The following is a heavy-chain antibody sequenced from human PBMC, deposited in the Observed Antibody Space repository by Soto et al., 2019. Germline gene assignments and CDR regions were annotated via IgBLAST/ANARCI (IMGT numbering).Heavy chain of an antibody. D-gene: IGHD4-17*01. J-gene: IGHJ5*02. CDR1: GFTFSSYA. V-gene: IGHV3-23*01. Sequence: EVQVLESGGGLVQPGGSLGLSCAASGFTFSSYAMSWVRQAPGQGLEWVSAISGSGSNPYYADSVKGRFTISRDNSKNTLDLQLNSLRAEGTARYYCAKTASMTIRDGFDPWGQGTLVTVSS. CDR2: ISGSGSNP. CDR3: AKTASMTIRDGFDP.